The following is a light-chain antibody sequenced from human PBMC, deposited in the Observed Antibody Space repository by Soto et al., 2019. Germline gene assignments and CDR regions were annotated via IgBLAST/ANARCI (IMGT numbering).Light chain of an antibody. Sequence: DVQLTQCPSFVSASVGDRVTITCRASQGISNYLAWYQQKPGRAPKLLVYAASTLQSGVPSRFSGSGSGPEFTLTISSLQAEDSATYYCQQLSTYPHTFGQGTKMEIK. CDR3: QQLSTYPHT. J-gene: IGKJ2*01. CDR1: QGISNY. V-gene: IGKV1-9*01. CDR2: AAS.